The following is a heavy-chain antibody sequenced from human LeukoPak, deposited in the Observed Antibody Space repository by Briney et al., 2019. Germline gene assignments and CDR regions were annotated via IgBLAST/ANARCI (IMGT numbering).Heavy chain of an antibody. V-gene: IGHV3-48*04. CDR3: ARGTSVDY. CDR2: ISSTSSTI. Sequence: GGSLRLSCAASGFTFSIYGMNWVRQAPGKGLEWVSYISSTSSTIYYADSVKGRFTISRDNAKNSLYLQMNSLRAEDTAVYYCARGTSVDYWGQGTLVTVSS. J-gene: IGHJ4*02. CDR1: GFTFSIYG.